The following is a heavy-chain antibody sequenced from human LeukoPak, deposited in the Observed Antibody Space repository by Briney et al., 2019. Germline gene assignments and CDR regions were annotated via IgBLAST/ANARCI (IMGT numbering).Heavy chain of an antibody. CDR1: GFTFSSYA. CDR2: ISGSGDST. D-gene: IGHD2/OR15-2a*01. V-gene: IGHV3-23*01. Sequence: GGSLRLSCAASGFTFSSYAMSWVRQAPGKGLEWVSGISGSGDSTYSADSVKGRFTISRDNSKNTLYLQMNSLRAEDTAVYYCAREEDSTTIRSSYGMDVWGQGTTVTVSS. CDR3: AREEDSTTIRSSYGMDV. J-gene: IGHJ6*02.